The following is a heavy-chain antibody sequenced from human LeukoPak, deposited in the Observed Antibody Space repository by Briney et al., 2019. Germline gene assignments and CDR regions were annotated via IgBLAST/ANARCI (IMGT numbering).Heavy chain of an antibody. D-gene: IGHD6-25*01. CDR3: ARAGGVKTAALDLDR. CDR1: GTSISDYS. CDR2: VFYNGSA. Sequence: SETLSLACSVSGTSISDYSWSWIRQPPGKGLEWIGHVFYNGSANYNPSLKSRVTISTDTSKNQFSLQLTSLTAADTAVYYCARAGGVKTAALDLDRWGQGTLVTVSS. J-gene: IGHJ5*02. V-gene: IGHV4-59*13.